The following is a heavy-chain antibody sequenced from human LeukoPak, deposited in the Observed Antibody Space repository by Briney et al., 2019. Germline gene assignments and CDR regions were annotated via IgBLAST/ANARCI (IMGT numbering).Heavy chain of an antibody. Sequence: ASVKVSCKASGYTFTGYYMHWVRQAPGQGLEWMGWINPNSGGTNYAQKFQGRVTMTRDTSISTAYMEQSRLRSDDTAVYYCARVRSWGGYVRGFDYWGQGTLVTVSS. J-gene: IGHJ4*02. CDR3: ARVRSWGGYVRGFDY. CDR1: GYTFTGYY. V-gene: IGHV1-2*02. D-gene: IGHD5-12*01. CDR2: INPNSGGT.